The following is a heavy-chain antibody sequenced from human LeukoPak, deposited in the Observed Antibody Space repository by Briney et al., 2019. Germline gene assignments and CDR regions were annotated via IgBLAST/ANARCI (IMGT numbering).Heavy chain of an antibody. CDR1: GGSISSGGYY. D-gene: IGHD3-22*01. CDR3: ARGGYYYDSRTPWYFDY. V-gene: IGHV4-31*03. J-gene: IGHJ4*02. Sequence: SETLSLTCTVSGGSISSGGYYWSWIRQHPGKGLEWIGYIYYSGSTYYNPSLKSRVTISVDTSKNQFSLKLSSVTAADTAVYYCARGGYYYDSRTPWYFDYWGQGTLVTVSS. CDR2: IYYSGST.